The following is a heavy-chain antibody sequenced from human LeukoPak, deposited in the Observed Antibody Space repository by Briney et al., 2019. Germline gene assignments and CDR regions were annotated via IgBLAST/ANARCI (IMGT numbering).Heavy chain of an antibody. V-gene: IGHV4-61*01. D-gene: IGHD5-24*01. CDR2: IYYSGST. J-gene: IGHJ5*02. CDR3: ARLAPCRDGYNP. Sequence: SETLSLTCTVSGYSISSGYYWSWIRQPPGKGLEWIGYIYYSGSTNYNPSLKSRVTISVDTSKNQFSLKLSSVTAADTAVYYCARLAPCRDGYNPWGQGTLVTVSS. CDR1: GYSISSGYY.